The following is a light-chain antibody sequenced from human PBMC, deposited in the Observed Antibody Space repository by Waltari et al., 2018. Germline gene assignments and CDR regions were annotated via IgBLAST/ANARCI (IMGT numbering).Light chain of an antibody. CDR2: DAF. CDR1: QSVGRS. J-gene: IGKJ1*01. V-gene: IGKV3-20*01. Sequence: EIVLTQSPGTLSLSPGERVTLSCRAGQSVGRSLAWYQQKPGQAPRLLIYDAFTRATGIADRFSGSGSGTDFSLTISRLDPEDFAVYYCQMYVRLPATFGQGTKVEIK. CDR3: QMYVRLPAT.